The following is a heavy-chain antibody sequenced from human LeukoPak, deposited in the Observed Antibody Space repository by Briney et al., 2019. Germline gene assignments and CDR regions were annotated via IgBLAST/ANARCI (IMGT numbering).Heavy chain of an antibody. CDR1: GGSISSYY. J-gene: IGHJ4*02. V-gene: IGHV4-4*07. CDR2: IYTSGST. Sequence: SETLSLTCTVSGGSISSYYWSWIRQPAGTGLEWIGRIYTSGSTNYNPSLKSRVTMSVDTSKNQFSPKLSSVTAADTAVYYCARGARGAAAGKIQIAYYFDYWGQGTLVTVSS. D-gene: IGHD6-13*01. CDR3: ARGARGAAAGKIQIAYYFDY.